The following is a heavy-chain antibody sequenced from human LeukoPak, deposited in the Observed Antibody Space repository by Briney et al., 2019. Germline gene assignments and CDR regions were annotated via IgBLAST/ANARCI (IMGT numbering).Heavy chain of an antibody. J-gene: IGHJ4*02. Sequence: SETLSLTCTVSGGSISSSSYYWGWIRQPPGKGLEWIGSIYYTGSIYYNPSLKSRVTTSVDTSKNQFSLKLSSVTAADTAVYYCARGPSRFDYWGQGTLVTVSS. CDR1: GGSISSSSYY. CDR2: IYYTGSI. V-gene: IGHV4-39*07. CDR3: ARGPSRFDY.